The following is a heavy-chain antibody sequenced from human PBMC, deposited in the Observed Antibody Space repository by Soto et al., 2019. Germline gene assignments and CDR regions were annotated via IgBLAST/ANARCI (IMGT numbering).Heavy chain of an antibody. J-gene: IGHJ4*02. CDR3: ASTGGGEDY. Sequence: QVQLQESGPGLVKPSGTLSLTCAVSGDSISTNHWWTWVRQPPGKGLEWIGEVYHSGSTNYSPSHKGRVVISLDMSNHLFPLTLPSATAADTAVCSCASTGGGEDYWGQGTLVTVSS. D-gene: IGHD3-16*01. CDR2: VYHSGST. CDR1: GDSISTNHW. V-gene: IGHV4-4*02.